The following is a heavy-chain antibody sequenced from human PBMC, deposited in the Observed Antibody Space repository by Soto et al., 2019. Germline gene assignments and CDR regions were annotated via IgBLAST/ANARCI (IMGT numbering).Heavy chain of an antibody. CDR1: GDSISRGGYY. CDR2: IYHSGST. CDR3: ASDGAGTYALGLCDP. D-gene: IGHD2-2*01. J-gene: IGHJ5*02. V-gene: IGHV4-31*03. Sequence: QVQLQESGPGLVKPSQTLSLTCTVSGDSISRGGYYWNWLRQHPRKGLEWIGYIYHSGSTIYKPSMQSRVTIAVDTSKNRLSLGWSNVTAAEPAVYYCASDGAGTYALGLCDPWAQGILVTVSS.